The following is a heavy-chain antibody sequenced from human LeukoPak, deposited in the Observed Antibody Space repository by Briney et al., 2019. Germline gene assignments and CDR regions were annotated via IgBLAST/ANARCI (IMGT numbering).Heavy chain of an antibody. CDR2: ISYDGNDK. D-gene: IGHD4-17*01. V-gene: IGHV3-30*15. J-gene: IGHJ2*01. CDR1: GFTFSDCA. Sequence: PGGSLRLSCAASGFTFSDCAMHWVRQSPGKGLEWVTVISYDGNDKYYADSVKGRFTISRDNSRNRVYLQMGSLRPEDTAVYYCARPNDYGDYRYLDLWGRGTLVTVFS. CDR3: ARPNDYGDYRYLDL.